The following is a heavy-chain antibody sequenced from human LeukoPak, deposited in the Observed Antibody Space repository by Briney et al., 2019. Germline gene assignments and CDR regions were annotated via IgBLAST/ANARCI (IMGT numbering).Heavy chain of an antibody. V-gene: IGHV3-23*01. Sequence: GGSLRLSCAASGFTFSSYGMHWVRQAPGKGLEWVSGISGSGGGTYYADSVRGRFTISRDNSKNTLYLQMNSLRAEDTAAYYCAKDSGSGSYYSSYSYYGMDVWGQGTTVTVSS. CDR1: GFTFSSYG. CDR2: ISGSGGGT. CDR3: AKDSGSGSYYSSYSYYGMDV. J-gene: IGHJ6*02. D-gene: IGHD3-10*01.